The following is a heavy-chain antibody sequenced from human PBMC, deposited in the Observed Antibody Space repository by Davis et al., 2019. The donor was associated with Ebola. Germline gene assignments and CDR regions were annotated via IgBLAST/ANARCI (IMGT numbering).Heavy chain of an antibody. J-gene: IGHJ6*04. V-gene: IGHV1-8*01. CDR2: MNPNSGNT. D-gene: IGHD5-18*01. Sequence: ASVTVSCKASVYTFTSYDINWVRQATGQGLEWMGWMNPNSGNTGYAQKFQGRVTMTRNTSISTAYMELSSLGSEDTAVYYCARVGQLWLKESYYYYGMDVWGKGTTVTVSS. CDR3: ARVGQLWLKESYYYYGMDV. CDR1: VYTFTSYD.